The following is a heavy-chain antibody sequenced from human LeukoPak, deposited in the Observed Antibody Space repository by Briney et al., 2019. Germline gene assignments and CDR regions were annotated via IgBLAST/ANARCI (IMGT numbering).Heavy chain of an antibody. Sequence: GGSLRLSCAASGFTFSSYAMHWVRQAPGKGLEWVAVISYDGSNKYYADSVKGRFTISRDNSKNTLYLLMNSLRAEDTAVYYCARLQEYSGSSYGYWGQGTLVTVSS. J-gene: IGHJ4*02. CDR1: GFTFSSYA. V-gene: IGHV3-30*04. CDR2: ISYDGSNK. CDR3: ARLQEYSGSSYGY. D-gene: IGHD1-26*01.